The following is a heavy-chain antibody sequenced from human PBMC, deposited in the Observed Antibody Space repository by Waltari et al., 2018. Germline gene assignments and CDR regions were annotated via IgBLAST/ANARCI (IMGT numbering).Heavy chain of an antibody. Sequence: EVQLVESGGGLVQPGGSLRLSCAASGFPFSSHWVNWVGQAPGKGLEWVANKNQRESEKYYVDSVKGRFTISRDNAKNSLYLQMDSLRVEDTAVYYCATAENRDYGSGPEDYDWFESWGQGILVTVSS. CDR2: KNQRESEK. J-gene: IGHJ5*01. V-gene: IGHV3-7*01. CDR3: ATAENRDYGSGPEDYDWFES. CDR1: GFPFSSHW. D-gene: IGHD3-10*01.